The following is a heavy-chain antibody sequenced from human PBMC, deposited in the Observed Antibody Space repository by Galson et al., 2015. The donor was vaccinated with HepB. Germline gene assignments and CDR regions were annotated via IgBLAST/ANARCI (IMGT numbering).Heavy chain of an antibody. V-gene: IGHV1-2*02. CDR1: GYTFTAYY. CDR2: INPDSGGT. D-gene: IGHD5-18*01. J-gene: IGHJ6*02. CDR3: ATWGSDTAMVSRRYYGMDV. Sequence: SVKVSCKASGYTFTAYYMHWVRQAPGQGLEWMGWINPDSGGTNYAQKFQGRVTMTRHTSISTAYMELSRLRSDDTAVYYCATWGSDTAMVSRRYYGMDVWGQGTTVTVSS.